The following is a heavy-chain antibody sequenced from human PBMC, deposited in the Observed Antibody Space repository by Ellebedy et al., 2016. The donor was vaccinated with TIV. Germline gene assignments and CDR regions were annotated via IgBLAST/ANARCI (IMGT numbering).Heavy chain of an antibody. CDR2: MYYSGSS. CDR1: AGSISTYY. Sequence: MPSETLSLTCTVSAGSISTYYCTWIRQPQGKGLDWIGHMYYSGSSNYNPSLKSRVTMSIDTSKNQFSLKMSSVTAADTAVYYCAASESADSDYWGPGTLVTVSS. V-gene: IGHV4-59*01. D-gene: IGHD2-2*01. CDR3: AASESADSDY. J-gene: IGHJ4*02.